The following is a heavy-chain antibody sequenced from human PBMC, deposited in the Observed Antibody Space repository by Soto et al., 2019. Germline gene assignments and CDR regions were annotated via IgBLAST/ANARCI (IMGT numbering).Heavy chain of an antibody. D-gene: IGHD4-17*01. J-gene: IGHJ6*03. Sequence: SETLSLTCTVSGGSISSSSYYWGWIRQPPGKGLEWIGSIYYSGSTYYNPSLKSRVTISVDTSKNQFSLKLSSVTAADTAVYYCARADYGDPRGYYYYYMDVWGKGTTVTVSS. CDR2: IYYSGST. CDR3: ARADYGDPRGYYYYYMDV. CDR1: GGSISSSSYY. V-gene: IGHV4-39*07.